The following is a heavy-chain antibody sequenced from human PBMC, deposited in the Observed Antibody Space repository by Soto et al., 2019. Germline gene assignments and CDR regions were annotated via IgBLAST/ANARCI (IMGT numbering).Heavy chain of an antibody. J-gene: IGHJ3*02. CDR1: GGSISSGGYY. D-gene: IGHD3-9*01. CDR2: TYYSGST. CDR3: AREYDILTGAAFDI. V-gene: IGHV4-31*03. Sequence: QVQLQESGPGLVKPSQTLSLTCTVSGGSISSGGYYWSWIRQHPGKGLEWIGYTYYSGSTYYNPSLKSRVTISVATSKNQFSLKMSSVTAADTAVYYCAREYDILTGAAFDIWGQGTMVTVSS.